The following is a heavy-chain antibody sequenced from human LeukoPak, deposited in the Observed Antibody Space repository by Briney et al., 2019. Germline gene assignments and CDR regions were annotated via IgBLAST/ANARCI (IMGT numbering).Heavy chain of an antibody. CDR2: ISYSGYT. D-gene: IGHD3-10*01. CDR3: ARTTMVRGTYYMDV. Sequence: PSQTLSLTCTVSRGSTSSYYSSWIPHPPGKGLEWIGYISYSGYTNSNPPLKRRVTISVDTSKNQFSLKLSSVTAADTAVYYCARTTMVRGTYYMDVWGKGTTVTISS. CDR1: RGSTSSYY. J-gene: IGHJ6*03. V-gene: IGHV4-59*01.